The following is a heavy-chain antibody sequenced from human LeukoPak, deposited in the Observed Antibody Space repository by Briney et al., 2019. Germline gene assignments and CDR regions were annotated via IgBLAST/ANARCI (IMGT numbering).Heavy chain of an antibody. CDR3: ANRPRAVAGVDY. CDR2: ISGSGGST. D-gene: IGHD6-19*01. CDR1: GFTFSSYA. V-gene: IGHV3-23*01. Sequence: GGSLRLSCAASGFTFSSYAMSWVRQAPGKGLEWVSAISGSGGSTYYADSVKCRFTISRDNSKNTLYLQMNSLRAEDTAVYYCANRPRAVAGVDYWGQGTLVTVSS. J-gene: IGHJ4*02.